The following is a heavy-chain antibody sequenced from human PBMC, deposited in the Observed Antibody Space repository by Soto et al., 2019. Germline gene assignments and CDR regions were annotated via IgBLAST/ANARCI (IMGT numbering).Heavy chain of an antibody. Sequence: SETMSLTCAVYGGSFSCYYLSWIRQPPGKGLEWIGEINHSGSTNYNPSLKSRVTISVDTSKNQFSLKLSSVTAADTAVYYCARGRAVYSSGWYQRTPYFDYWGQGTLVTVSS. J-gene: IGHJ4*02. D-gene: IGHD6-19*01. V-gene: IGHV4-34*01. CDR3: ARGRAVYSSGWYQRTPYFDY. CDR2: INHSGST. CDR1: GGSFSCYY.